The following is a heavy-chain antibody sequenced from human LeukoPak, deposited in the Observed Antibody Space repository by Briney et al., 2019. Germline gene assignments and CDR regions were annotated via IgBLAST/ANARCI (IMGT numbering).Heavy chain of an antibody. CDR3: ARSHYYDSSGYYYLDY. J-gene: IGHJ4*02. V-gene: IGHV5-51*01. CDR2: IYPGDSDT. D-gene: IGHD3-22*01. Sequence: GESLKISCKGSGYSFTSYWIGWVRQMPGKDLEWMGIIYPGDSDTRYSPSFQGQVTISADKSISTAYLQWSSLKASDTAMYYCARSHYYDSSGYYYLDYWGQGTLVTVSS. CDR1: GYSFTSYW.